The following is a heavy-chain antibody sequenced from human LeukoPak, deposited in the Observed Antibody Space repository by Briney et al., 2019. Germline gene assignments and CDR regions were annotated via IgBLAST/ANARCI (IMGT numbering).Heavy chain of an antibody. CDR3: ASRGYCSSTSCWYYFDY. D-gene: IGHD2-2*03. CDR1: GGSISSSSYY. J-gene: IGHJ4*02. Sequence: SETLSLTYTVSGGSISSSSYYWGWIRQPPGKGLEWIGSIYYSGSTYYNPSLKSRVTISVDTSKNQFSLKLSSVAAADTAVYYCASRGYCSSTSCWYYFDYWGQGTLVTVSS. CDR2: IYYSGST. V-gene: IGHV4-39*01.